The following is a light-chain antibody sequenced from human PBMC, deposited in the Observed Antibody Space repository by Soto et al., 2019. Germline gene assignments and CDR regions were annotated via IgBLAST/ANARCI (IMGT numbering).Light chain of an antibody. CDR1: QSLLHSNGYKY. J-gene: IGKJ3*01. CDR3: MQALQTPYT. CDR2: LGS. Sequence: DIVMTQSPLSLPVTPGEPASISCRSSQSLLHSNGYKYLNWNLQKAGQSPQLLIYLGSNRASGVPDRISGSGSGKDFTLKINRVEAEDVGVYYYMQALQTPYTFGPGTKVDIK. V-gene: IGKV2-28*01.